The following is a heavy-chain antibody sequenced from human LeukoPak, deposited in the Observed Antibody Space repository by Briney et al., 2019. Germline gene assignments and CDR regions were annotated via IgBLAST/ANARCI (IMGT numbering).Heavy chain of an antibody. J-gene: IGHJ4*02. V-gene: IGHV4-31*03. CDR3: ARGTASAGPLFFDH. Sequence: SQTLSLTCTVSGGFISSGGYYWTWIRQHPGKGLEWIGNINYIGTTDYSPSLRSRVTISVDTSKNQFSLRLTSVTAADTAVYYCARGTASAGPLFFDHWGQGALVTVSS. D-gene: IGHD6-13*01. CDR2: INYIGTT. CDR1: GGFISSGGYY.